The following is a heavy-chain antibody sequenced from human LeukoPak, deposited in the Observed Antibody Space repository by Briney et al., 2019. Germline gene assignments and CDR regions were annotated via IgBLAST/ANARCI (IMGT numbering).Heavy chain of an antibody. D-gene: IGHD6-13*01. Sequence: PSETLSLTCTVSGGSISSYYWSWIRQPPGKGLEWIGYIYYSGSTNYNPSLKSRVTMSVDTSKNQFSLKLRSVTAADTALYYCARAKGIAAAALDYWGQGTLVTVSS. J-gene: IGHJ4*02. CDR2: IYYSGST. CDR1: GGSISSYY. V-gene: IGHV4-59*12. CDR3: ARAKGIAAAALDY.